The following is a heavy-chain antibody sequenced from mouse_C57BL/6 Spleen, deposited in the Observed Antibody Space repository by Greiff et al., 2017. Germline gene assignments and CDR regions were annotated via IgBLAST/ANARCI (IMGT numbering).Heavy chain of an antibody. CDR3: TTTYY. V-gene: IGHV14-4*01. Sequence: EVQRVESGAELVRPGASVKLSCTASGFNIKDDYMHWVKQRPEQGLEWIGWIDPENGDTEYASKFQGKATITADTSSNTAYLQLRSLTSEDTAVYYCTTTYYWGQGTTLTVSS. CDR1: GFNIKDDY. J-gene: IGHJ2*01. CDR2: IDPENGDT.